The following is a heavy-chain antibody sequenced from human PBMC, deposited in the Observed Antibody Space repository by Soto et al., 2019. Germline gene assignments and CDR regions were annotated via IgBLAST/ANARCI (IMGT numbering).Heavy chain of an antibody. V-gene: IGHV3-30*03. CDR1: GFTFSSYG. J-gene: IGHJ4*02. Sequence: QVQLVESGGGVVQPGRSLRLSCAASGFTFSSYGMHWVRQAPGKGLEWVAVISYDGSNKYYADSVKGRFTISRDNSKNTLYLQMNSLRAEDTAVYYPVVAAAGADYWGQGTLVTVSS. CDR2: ISYDGSNK. D-gene: IGHD6-13*01. CDR3: VVAAAGADY.